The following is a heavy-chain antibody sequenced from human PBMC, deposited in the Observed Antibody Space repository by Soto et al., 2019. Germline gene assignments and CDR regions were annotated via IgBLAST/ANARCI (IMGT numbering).Heavy chain of an antibody. D-gene: IGHD4-17*01. V-gene: IGHV1-18*01. CDR1: GYTFTSYG. CDR3: ASATDYGDYRNSFDP. J-gene: IGHJ5*02. CDR2: ISAYNVNT. Sequence: ASVKVSCKASGYTFTSYGISWVRQAPGQGLEWMRWISAYNVNTNYAQKFQGRVTITTDTSASTAYMELSSLRSGDTAVYYCASATDYGDYRNSFDPWGQGTLVTVS.